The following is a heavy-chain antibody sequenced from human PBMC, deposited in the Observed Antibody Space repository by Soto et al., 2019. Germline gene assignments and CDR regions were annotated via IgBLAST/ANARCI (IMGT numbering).Heavy chain of an antibody. Sequence: GGSLGVSCAASVFTFSNYAIHWVRQAPGKGLEWVAVISYDGSNKYYADSVKGRFTISRDNSQNTLFLQMNSLRAEDTAVYYCARDLGNNYYNGMDVWGQGTTVTVSS. J-gene: IGHJ6*01. V-gene: IGHV3-30-3*01. CDR2: ISYDGSNK. CDR1: VFTFSNYA. D-gene: IGHD3-16*01. CDR3: ARDLGNNYYNGMDV.